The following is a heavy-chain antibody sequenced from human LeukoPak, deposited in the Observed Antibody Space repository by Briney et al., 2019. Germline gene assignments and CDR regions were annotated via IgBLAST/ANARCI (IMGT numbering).Heavy chain of an antibody. CDR1: GFTFDDYA. D-gene: IGHD1-26*01. J-gene: IGHJ4*02. CDR2: ISWNSGSI. V-gene: IGHV3-9*01. Sequence: QPGGSLRLSCAASGFTFDDYAMHWVRHAPGKGLEWVSGISWNSGSIGYADSVKGRFTISRDNAKNSLYLQMNSLRAEDTALYYCAKDLGYSGSLGIDYWGQGTLVTVSS. CDR3: AKDLGYSGSLGIDY.